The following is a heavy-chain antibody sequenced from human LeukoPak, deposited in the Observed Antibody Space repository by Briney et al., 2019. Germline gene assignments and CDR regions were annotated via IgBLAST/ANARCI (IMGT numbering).Heavy chain of an antibody. CDR1: GYTFTNYG. Sequence: ASVKVSCKASGYTFTNYGFSGVRQAPGQGLEWMGWTSTHNGNKMYAQSLQGRVTVTTDTSTSTTYMELTSLRSDDTAVYYCARDLRRGSYYDGHYLDFWGQGTLVSVSS. CDR3: ARDLRRGSYYDGHYLDF. J-gene: IGHJ4*02. V-gene: IGHV1-18*01. CDR2: TSTHNGNK. D-gene: IGHD3-10*01.